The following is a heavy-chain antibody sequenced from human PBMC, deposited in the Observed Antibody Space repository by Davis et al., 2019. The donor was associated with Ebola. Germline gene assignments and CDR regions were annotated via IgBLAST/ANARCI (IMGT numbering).Heavy chain of an antibody. D-gene: IGHD3-22*01. V-gene: IGHV3-15*01. CDR1: GGSFSGYY. CDR2: IKCKTDGGTT. J-gene: IGHJ4*02. Sequence: PSETLSLTCAVYGGSFSGYYWTWIRQAPGKGLEWVGRIKCKTDGGTTDYAAPVKGRFTIPRDDSKNTLYLQMSSLKTEDTAVYYCITDLGYYDSSGLPRDYWGQGTLVTVSS. CDR3: ITDLGYYDSSGLPRDY.